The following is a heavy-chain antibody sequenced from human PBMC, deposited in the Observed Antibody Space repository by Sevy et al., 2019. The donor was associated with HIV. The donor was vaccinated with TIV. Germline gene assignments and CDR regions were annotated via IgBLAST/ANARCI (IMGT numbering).Heavy chain of an antibody. Sequence: SETLSLTCTVSGGSITSYSWSWIRHPAGKGLEWLGRIYSNGNSNYNPSLKSRVTMSVDTSKNQFSLKLTSVNAADTAVYFCAREGGASSAWFENWFGPWGQGTLVTVSS. V-gene: IGHV4-4*07. CDR2: IYSNGNS. CDR1: GGSITSYS. CDR3: AREGGASSAWFENWFGP. D-gene: IGHD6-19*01. J-gene: IGHJ5*02.